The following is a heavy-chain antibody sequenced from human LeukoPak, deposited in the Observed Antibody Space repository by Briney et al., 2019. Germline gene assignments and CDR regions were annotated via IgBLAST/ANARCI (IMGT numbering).Heavy chain of an antibody. CDR3: ARVQMTTVTFYYYMDV. V-gene: IGHV3-48*03. CDR2: ISSSGSTI. Sequence: GGSLRLSCAASGFTFSSYWMNWVRQAPGKGLEWVSYISSSGSTIYYADSVKGRFTISRDNAKNSLYLQMNSLRAEDTAVYYCARVQMTTVTFYYYMDVWGKGTTVTISS. D-gene: IGHD4-17*01. CDR1: GFTFSSYW. J-gene: IGHJ6*03.